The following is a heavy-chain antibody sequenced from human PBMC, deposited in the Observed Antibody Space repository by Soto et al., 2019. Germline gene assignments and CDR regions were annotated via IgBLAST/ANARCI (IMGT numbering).Heavy chain of an antibody. J-gene: IGHJ4*02. Sequence: GGSLRLSCAASGFTFSSYGMHWVRQAPGKGLEWVAVISYDGSNKYYADSVKGRFTISRDNSKNTLYLRMNSLRAEDTAVYYCSTVGFDYWGQGTLVTVSS. CDR2: ISYDGSNK. D-gene: IGHD1-26*01. CDR1: GFTFSSYG. V-gene: IGHV3-30*03. CDR3: STVGFDY.